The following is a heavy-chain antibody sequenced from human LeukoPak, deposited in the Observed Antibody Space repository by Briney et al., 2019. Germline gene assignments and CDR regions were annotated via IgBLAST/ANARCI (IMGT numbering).Heavy chain of an antibody. J-gene: IGHJ4*02. CDR2: IKQDGSEK. V-gene: IGHV3-7*01. D-gene: IGHD3-3*01. CDR3: ARGSFWSGYYYFDY. Sequence: GGSLRLSCAASGFTFSSYWMSWVRQAPGKGLEWVAIIKQDGSEKYYVDSVKGRFTISRDNARNTLYLQMSSLRAEDTAMYYCARGSFWSGYYYFDYWGQGTLVTVSS. CDR1: GFTFSSYW.